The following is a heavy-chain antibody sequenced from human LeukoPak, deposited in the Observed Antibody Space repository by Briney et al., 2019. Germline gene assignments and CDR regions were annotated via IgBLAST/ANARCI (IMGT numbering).Heavy chain of an antibody. CDR1: GGSISSYY. CDR3: ARDKARYSSSWYDNWFDP. J-gene: IGHJ5*02. D-gene: IGHD6-13*01. CDR2: IYTSGST. Sequence: SETLSLTCTVSGGSISSYYWSWIRQPAGKGLEWIGRIYTSGSTNYNPSLKSRVTMSVDTSKNQFSLKLSSVTAADTAVYYCARDKARYSSSWYDNWFDPWGQGTLVTVSS. V-gene: IGHV4-4*07.